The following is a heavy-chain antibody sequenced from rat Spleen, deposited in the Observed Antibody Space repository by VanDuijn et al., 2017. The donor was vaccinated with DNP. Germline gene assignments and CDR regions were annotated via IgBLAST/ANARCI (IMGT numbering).Heavy chain of an antibody. CDR3: TTDFERGY. D-gene: IGHD1-11*01. CDR2: ITSTGGST. V-gene: IGHV5-20*01. J-gene: IGHJ2*01. CDR1: AFTFSNYD. Sequence: EVQLVESGGGLVQPGRSMKLSCAASAFTFSNYDMAWVRQAPKKGLEWVASITSTGGSTSYRDSVKGRFTISRDNAKSILYLQMDSLRSEDTATFYCTTDFERGYWGQGVMVTVSS.